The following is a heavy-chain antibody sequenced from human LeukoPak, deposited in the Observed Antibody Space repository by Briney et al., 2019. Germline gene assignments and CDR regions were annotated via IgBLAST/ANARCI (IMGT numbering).Heavy chain of an antibody. CDR3: VRGRYSSGWFKDENWFDP. J-gene: IGHJ5*02. CDR2: IYHSGTT. D-gene: IGHD6-19*01. Sequence: SETLSLTCAVSGVAISRGGYAWNWIRQPPGKGLEWIAYIYHSGTTYYNPSLKSRATISVDTSKNQFSLKLSSVTAADTAVYYCVRGRYSSGWFKDENWFDPWGQGIPVTVSS. CDR1: GVAISRGGYA. V-gene: IGHV4-30-4*07.